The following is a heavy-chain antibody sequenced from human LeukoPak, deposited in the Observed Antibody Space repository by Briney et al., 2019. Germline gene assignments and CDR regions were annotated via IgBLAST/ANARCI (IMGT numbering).Heavy chain of an antibody. CDR3: ARVGTYCSGGSCYDNWFDP. CDR1: GGSISSSSYY. V-gene: IGHV4-39*07. Sequence: SETLSLTCTVSGGSISSSSYYWGWLRQPPGTGLEWLGSIYYSGSTYYNPSLKSRVTISVDTSKNQFSLKLSSVTAADTAVYYCARVGTYCSGGSCYDNWFDPWGQGTLVTVSS. J-gene: IGHJ5*02. D-gene: IGHD2-15*01. CDR2: IYYSGST.